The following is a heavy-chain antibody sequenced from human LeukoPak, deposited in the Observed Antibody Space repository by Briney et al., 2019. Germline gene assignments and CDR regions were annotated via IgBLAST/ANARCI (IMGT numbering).Heavy chain of an antibody. J-gene: IGHJ4*02. CDR1: GYSFTSYW. V-gene: IGHV5-51*01. CDR2: IYPGDSDT. D-gene: IGHD2-21*01. CDR3: ARHARPFLDAVYFDY. Sequence: GESLKISCKGSGYSFTSYWIGWVRQMPGKGLEWMGIIYPGDSDTRYSPSFQGQVTISADKSISTAYLQWSSLKASDTAMYYSARHARPFLDAVYFDYWGQGTLVTVSS.